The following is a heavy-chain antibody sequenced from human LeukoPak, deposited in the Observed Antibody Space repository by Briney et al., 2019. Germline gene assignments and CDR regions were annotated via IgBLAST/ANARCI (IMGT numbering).Heavy chain of an antibody. CDR2: IYYSGST. V-gene: IGHV4-59*12. J-gene: IGHJ6*03. CDR1: GGSISSYY. D-gene: IGHD6-13*01. Sequence: PSETLSLTCTVSGGSISSYYWSWIRQPPGKGLEWIGYIYYSGSTYYNPSLKSRVTISVDTSKNQFSLKLSSVTAADTAVYYCVQSEFSAAAGFYYYYYYMVVWGKGTTVTVSS. CDR3: VQSEFSAAAGFYYYYYYMVV.